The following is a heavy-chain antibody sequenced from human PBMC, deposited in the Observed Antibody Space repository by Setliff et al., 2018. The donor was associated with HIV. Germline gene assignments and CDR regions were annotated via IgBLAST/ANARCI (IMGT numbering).Heavy chain of an antibody. V-gene: IGHV3-49*04. CDR3: VRESASSSWWYDAFDI. CDR1: GFTFGDFA. D-gene: IGHD6-13*01. Sequence: GGSLRLSCASSGFTFGDFAMGWVRQAPGQGLEWVSFLRTTPFGGTAEYAASVKGRFTISRDDSNSIAYLQMNSLKIEDTAVYYCVRESASSSWWYDAFDIWGQGTVVTVSS. J-gene: IGHJ3*02. CDR2: LRTTPFGGTA.